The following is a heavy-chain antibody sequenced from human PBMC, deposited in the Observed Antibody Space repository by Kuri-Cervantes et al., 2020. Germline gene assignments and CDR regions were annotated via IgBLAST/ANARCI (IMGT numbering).Heavy chain of an antibody. CDR2: INAGNGNT. D-gene: IGHD6-19*01. V-gene: IGHV1-3*01. CDR1: GYTFTSYA. CDR3: ARGELYGSGNPSLDY. Sequence: ASVKVSCKASGYTFTSYAMHWVRQAPGQRLEWMGWINAGNGNTKYSQKFQGRVTITADESTSTAYMELSSLRSEDTAVYYCARGELYGSGNPSLDYWGQGTLVTVSS. J-gene: IGHJ4*02.